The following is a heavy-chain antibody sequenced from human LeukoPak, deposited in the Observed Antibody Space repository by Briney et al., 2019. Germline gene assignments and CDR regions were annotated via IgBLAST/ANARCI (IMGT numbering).Heavy chain of an antibody. CDR1: GFTFSSYE. J-gene: IGHJ4*02. D-gene: IGHD3-9*01. V-gene: IGHV3-48*03. CDR2: ISSSGSTI. Sequence: PGGSLRLSCAASGFTFSSYEMNWVRQAPGKGLDWVSYISSSGSTIYYADSVKGRFTISRDNAKNSLYLQMNSLRAEDTAVYYCASFGYDILTGYYDYWGQGTLVTVSS. CDR3: ASFGYDILTGYYDY.